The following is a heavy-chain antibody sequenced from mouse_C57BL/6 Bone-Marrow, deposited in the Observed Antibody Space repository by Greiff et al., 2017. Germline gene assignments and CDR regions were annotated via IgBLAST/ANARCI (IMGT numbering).Heavy chain of an antibody. CDR3: ASPHYCSSSYGAMDY. CDR2: IDPSDSDT. D-gene: IGHD1-1*01. CDR1: GYTFTSYW. Sequence: VQLQQSGAELVRPGSSVKLSCKASGYTFTSYWMHWVKQRPIQGLEWIGNIDPSDSDTHYNQKFKDKATLTVDKSSSTAYMQLRRLTSEDSAVYYCASPHYCSSSYGAMDYWGQGTSVTVSS. V-gene: IGHV1-52*01. J-gene: IGHJ4*01.